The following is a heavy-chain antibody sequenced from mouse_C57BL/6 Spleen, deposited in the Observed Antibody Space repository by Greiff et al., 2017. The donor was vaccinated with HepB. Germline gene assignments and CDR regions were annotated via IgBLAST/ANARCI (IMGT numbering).Heavy chain of an antibody. D-gene: IGHD3-3*01. CDR2: IYPRSGNT. Sequence: QVQLKESGAELARPGASVKLSCKASGYTFTSYGISWVKQRTGQGLEWIGEIYPRSGNTYYNEKFKGKATLTADKSSSTAYMELRSLTSEDSAVYFCARWGWDSGYFDYWGPGTTLTVSS. J-gene: IGHJ2*01. CDR3: ARWGWDSGYFDY. V-gene: IGHV1-81*01. CDR1: GYTFTSYG.